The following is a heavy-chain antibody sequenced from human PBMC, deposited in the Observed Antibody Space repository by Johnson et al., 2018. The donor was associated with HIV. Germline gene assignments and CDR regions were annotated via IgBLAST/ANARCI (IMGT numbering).Heavy chain of an antibody. CDR1: VFTFSSYA. CDR3: ATNRGGAFDI. J-gene: IGHJ3*02. D-gene: IGHD2/OR15-2a*01. CDR2: ISGSGDNT. V-gene: IGHV3-30*14. Sequence: QVLLVESGGGVVQPGRSLRLSCAASVFTFSSYAMHWVRQAPGKGLEWVSGISGSGDNTYYADSVKGRFTISRDNSKNTLYLQMNSLRAEDTAVYYCATNRGGAFDIWGQGTMVTVSS.